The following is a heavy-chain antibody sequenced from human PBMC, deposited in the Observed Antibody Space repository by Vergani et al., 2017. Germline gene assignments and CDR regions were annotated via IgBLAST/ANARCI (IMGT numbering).Heavy chain of an antibody. J-gene: IGHJ6*03. CDR2: IIPMFGTA. Sequence: QVQLVQSGAEVKKPGSSVKVSCKASGGTFSNYAISWVRQAPGQGPEWMGGIIPMFGTANYAQKFQGRVTITADESTSTAYMELSSLRSEDTAVYYCASSPYYDFWSGYSRDYYYYYMDVWGKGTTVTVSS. CDR1: GGTFSNYA. CDR3: ASSPYYDFWSGYSRDYYYYYMDV. D-gene: IGHD3-3*01. V-gene: IGHV1-69*01.